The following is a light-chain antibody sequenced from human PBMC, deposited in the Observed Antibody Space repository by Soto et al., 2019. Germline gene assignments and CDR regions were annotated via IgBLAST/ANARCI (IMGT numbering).Light chain of an antibody. CDR2: KAS. CDR3: QQYNSYPGT. Sequence: DIQMTQSPSTLSASVGDRVTITCRASQSISSWLAWYQRKPGKAPKLLIYKASSLESGVPSRFSGSGSGTEFTLTISSLQPDDFETYYCQQYNSYPGTFGQGTKV. V-gene: IGKV1-5*03. CDR1: QSISSW. J-gene: IGKJ1*01.